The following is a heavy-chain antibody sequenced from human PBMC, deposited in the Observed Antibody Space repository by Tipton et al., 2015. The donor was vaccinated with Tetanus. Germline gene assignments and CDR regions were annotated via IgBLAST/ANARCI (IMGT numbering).Heavy chain of an antibody. V-gene: IGHV4-59*01. CDR1: GGSISSNY. CDR2: IYYSGST. CDR3: ARIRQVGKPGPFFDY. D-gene: IGHD7-27*01. Sequence: LRLSCTVSGGSISSNYWSWIRQPPGKGLEWIGNIYYSGSTNYNPSLKSRVTISVDTSKKQFSLKLSSVTAADTAVYYCARIRQVGKPGPFFDYWGQGTLVTVSS. J-gene: IGHJ4*02.